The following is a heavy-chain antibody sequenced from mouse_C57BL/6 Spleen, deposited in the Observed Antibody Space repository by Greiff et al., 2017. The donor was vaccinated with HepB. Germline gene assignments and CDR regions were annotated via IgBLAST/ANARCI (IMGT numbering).Heavy chain of an antibody. V-gene: IGHV5-16*01. D-gene: IGHD4-1*01. CDR1: GFTFSDYY. CDR2: INYDGSST. Sequence: EVDVVESEGGLVQPGSSMKLSCTASGFTFSDYYMAWVRQVPEKGLEWVANINYDGSSTYYLDSLKSRFIISRDNAKNILYLRMSSLKSEDTATYYCARGDWGFDYWGQGTTLTVSS. J-gene: IGHJ2*01. CDR3: ARGDWGFDY.